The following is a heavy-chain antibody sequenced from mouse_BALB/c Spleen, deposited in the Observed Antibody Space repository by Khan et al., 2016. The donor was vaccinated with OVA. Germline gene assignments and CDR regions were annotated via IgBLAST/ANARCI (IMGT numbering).Heavy chain of an antibody. Sequence: EVELVESGGDLVKPGGSLKLSCAASGFTFSNYAMSWVRQTPEKRLEWVASISSGGTTYFPDSVKGRLTISRDNGRNILYLQMSSLRSEDTAMYYCARDYWFTYWGQGTLVTVSA. CDR1: GFTFSNYA. J-gene: IGHJ3*01. V-gene: IGHV5-6-5*01. CDR3: ARDYWFTY. CDR2: ISSGGTT.